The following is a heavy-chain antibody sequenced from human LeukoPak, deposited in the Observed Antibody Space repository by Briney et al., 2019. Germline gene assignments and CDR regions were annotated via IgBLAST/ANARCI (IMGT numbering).Heavy chain of an antibody. Sequence: PGGSLRLSCAASGFTFSSYAMSWVRQAPGKGLEWVSAISGSGGSTYYADSVKGRFTISRDNSKNTLYLQMNSLRAEDTAVYYCAKASTATYYYDSSGYYYLDYWGQGTLVTVSS. V-gene: IGHV3-23*01. CDR1: GFTFSSYA. CDR2: ISGSGGST. D-gene: IGHD3-22*01. J-gene: IGHJ4*02. CDR3: AKASTATYYYDSSGYYYLDY.